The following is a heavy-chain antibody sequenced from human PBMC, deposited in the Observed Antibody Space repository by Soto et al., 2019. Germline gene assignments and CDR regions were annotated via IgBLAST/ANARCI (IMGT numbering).Heavy chain of an antibody. V-gene: IGHV3-23*01. CDR3: AKEGGYSYAIDY. Sequence: GGSLRLSCAASGFTFSSYAMSWVRQAPGKGLEWVSAISGSGGSTYYADSVKGRFTISRDNSKNTPYLQMNGLRAEDTAVYYCAKEGGYSYAIDYWGQGTLVTVSS. CDR2: ISGSGGST. J-gene: IGHJ4*02. CDR1: GFTFSSYA. D-gene: IGHD5-18*01.